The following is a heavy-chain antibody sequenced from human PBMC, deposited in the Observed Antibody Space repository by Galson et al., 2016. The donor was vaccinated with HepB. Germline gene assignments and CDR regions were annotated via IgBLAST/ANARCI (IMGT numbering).Heavy chain of an antibody. CDR2: IWYDGSNE. Sequence: SLRLSCAASGFTFSSYGMQWVRQAPGKGLEWVAVIWYDGSNEYYADSVKGRFTISRDNSKNTLYLQMNSLRAEDTAVYYCASLGSLGSFSRGLYWGQGTLVTVSS. D-gene: IGHD3-10*01. CDR3: ASLGSLGSFSRGLY. V-gene: IGHV3-33*01. J-gene: IGHJ4*02. CDR1: GFTFSSYG.